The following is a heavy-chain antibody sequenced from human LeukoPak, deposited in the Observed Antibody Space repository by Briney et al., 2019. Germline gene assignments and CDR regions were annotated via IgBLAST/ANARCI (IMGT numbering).Heavy chain of an antibody. Sequence: ASVKVSCKVSGGTFSSYAISWVRQAPGQGLEWMGGIIPIFGTANYAQKFQGRVTITTDESTSTAYMELSSLRSEDTAVYYCARGYSGYDCMDVWGKGTTVTVSS. CDR1: GGTFSSYA. D-gene: IGHD5-12*01. CDR3: ARGYSGYDCMDV. CDR2: IIPIFGTA. J-gene: IGHJ6*03. V-gene: IGHV1-69*05.